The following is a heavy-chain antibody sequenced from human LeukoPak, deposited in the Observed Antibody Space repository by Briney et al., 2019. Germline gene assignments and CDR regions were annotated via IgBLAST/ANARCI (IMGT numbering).Heavy chain of an antibody. D-gene: IGHD6-6*01. CDR2: IYYSGST. Sequence: SETLSLTCNVSGGSISSYYWSWIRQPPGKGLEWIGYIYYSGSTNYNPSLKSRVTISVDTSKNQFSLKLSSVTAADTAVYYCARLYSSSSHFDYWGQGTLVTVSS. CDR1: GGSISSYY. V-gene: IGHV4-59*12. J-gene: IGHJ4*02. CDR3: ARLYSSSSHFDY.